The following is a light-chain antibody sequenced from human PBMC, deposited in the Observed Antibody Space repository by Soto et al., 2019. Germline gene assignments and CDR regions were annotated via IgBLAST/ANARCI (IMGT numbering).Light chain of an antibody. Sequence: EIVLTQSPGTLSLSPGERATLSCRASQSVSSSYLAWYQQKPGQAPRLLIYGASSRATGIPDRFSGSGSGTDLTLTISRLEPQDFVVYYCQQYGSSPYTFGQGTKLKIK. J-gene: IGKJ2*01. CDR3: QQYGSSPYT. CDR1: QSVSSSY. V-gene: IGKV3-20*01. CDR2: GAS.